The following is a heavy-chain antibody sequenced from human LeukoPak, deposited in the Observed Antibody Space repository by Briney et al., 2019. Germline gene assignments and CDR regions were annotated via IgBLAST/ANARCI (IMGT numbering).Heavy chain of an antibody. J-gene: IGHJ4*02. V-gene: IGHV3-7*05. D-gene: IGHD6-13*01. CDR1: GFXFSSYW. Sequence: PGGSLRLSCAASGFXFSSYWISWVRQAPGKGLEWVANIKQDGSEKYYVDSVKGRFTISRDNAKNSLYLQMNSLRAEDTAVYYCARKLVGDYWGQGTLVTVSS. CDR2: IKQDGSEK. CDR3: ARKLVGDY.